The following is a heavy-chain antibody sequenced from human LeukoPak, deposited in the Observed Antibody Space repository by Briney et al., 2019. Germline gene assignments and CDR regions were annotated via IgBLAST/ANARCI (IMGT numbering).Heavy chain of an antibody. CDR2: IWYDGSNK. CDR3: AKSYNGYESKPDY. J-gene: IGHJ4*02. Sequence: GRSLRLSCAASGFTFSSYGMHWVRQAPGKGLEWVAVIWYDGSNKYYADSVKGRFTISRDNSKNTLYLQMNSLRAEDTAVYYCAKSYNGYESKPDYWGQGTLVTVSS. V-gene: IGHV3-33*06. CDR1: GFTFSSYG. D-gene: IGHD5-12*01.